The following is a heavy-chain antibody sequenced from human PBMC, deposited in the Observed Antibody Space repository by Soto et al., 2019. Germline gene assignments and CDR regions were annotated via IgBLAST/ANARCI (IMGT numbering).Heavy chain of an antibody. Sequence: QVQLVQSGAEVKKPGSSVKVSCKASGGTFSSYTISWVRQAPGQGLEWMGRIIPILGIANYAQKFQGRVTSTADKSTSTAYMELSSLRSEDTAVYYCARDPPSYCSGGSCAFDYWGQGTLVTVSS. V-gene: IGHV1-69*08. J-gene: IGHJ4*02. CDR2: IIPILGIA. D-gene: IGHD2-15*01. CDR1: GGTFSSYT. CDR3: ARDPPSYCSGGSCAFDY.